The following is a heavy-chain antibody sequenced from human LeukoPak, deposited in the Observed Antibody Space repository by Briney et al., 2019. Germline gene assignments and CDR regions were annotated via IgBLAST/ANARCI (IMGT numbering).Heavy chain of an antibody. D-gene: IGHD3-22*01. CDR1: GYSFTSYW. J-gene: IGHJ4*02. CDR3: ARQDDSSGYSHFDY. CDR2: IYPGDSDT. V-gene: IGHV5-51*01. Sequence: GESLKISRKGSGYSFTSYWIGWVRQMPGKGLEWMGIIYPGDSDTRYSPSFQGQVTISADKSISTAYLQWSSLKAPDTAMYYCARQDDSSGYSHFDYWGQGTLVTVSS.